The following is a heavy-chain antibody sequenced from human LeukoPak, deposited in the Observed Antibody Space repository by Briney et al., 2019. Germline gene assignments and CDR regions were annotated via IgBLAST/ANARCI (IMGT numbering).Heavy chain of an antibody. CDR2: IRGSGGST. Sequence: GGSLRLSCAASGFTFSSCAMSRVRQAPGKGLEWVSAIRGSGGSTYYADSVKGRFTISRDNSKNTLYVQMNSLRAEDTAVYYCAKSLGGDYYYYGMDVWGQGTTVTASS. CDR3: AKSLGGDYYYYGMDV. D-gene: IGHD4-17*01. CDR1: GFTFSSCA. J-gene: IGHJ6*02. V-gene: IGHV3-23*01.